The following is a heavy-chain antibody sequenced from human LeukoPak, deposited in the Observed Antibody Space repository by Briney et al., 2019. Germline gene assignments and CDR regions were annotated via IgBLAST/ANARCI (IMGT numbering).Heavy chain of an antibody. J-gene: IGHJ4*02. Sequence: ASVKVSCKASGYTFTGYYMHWVRQAPGQGLEWMGWINPNSGGTNYAQKFQGWVTMTRDTSISTAYMELSRLRSDETAVYYCARADSSSWFFDYWGQGTLVTVSS. D-gene: IGHD6-13*01. CDR2: INPNSGGT. CDR3: ARADSSSWFFDY. V-gene: IGHV1-2*04. CDR1: GYTFTGYY.